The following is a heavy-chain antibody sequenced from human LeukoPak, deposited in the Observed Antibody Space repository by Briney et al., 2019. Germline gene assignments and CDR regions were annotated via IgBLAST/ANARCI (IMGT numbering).Heavy chain of an antibody. D-gene: IGHD1-26*01. V-gene: IGHV3-33*01. Sequence: GGSLRLSCAASGFTFSSYGMHWVRQAPGKRLEWVAVIWYDGSNTYYVDSVKGRFTISRDNSKNTLYLQMNSLRAEDTAVYYCARETSGSYDYWGQGTLVTVSS. J-gene: IGHJ4*02. CDR3: ARETSGSYDY. CDR1: GFTFSSYG. CDR2: IWYDGSNT.